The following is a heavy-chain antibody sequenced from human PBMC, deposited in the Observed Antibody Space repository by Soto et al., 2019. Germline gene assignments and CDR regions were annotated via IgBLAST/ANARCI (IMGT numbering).Heavy chain of an antibody. Sequence: EVQLLQSGGGLVQPGGSLRLSCAASGFTFNRHTMAWVRQAPGKGLEWVSALGGSASGPSYADSVKGRFITSRDNSKNTLYLHMNSLRADDTAVYYCAKGPRGHWPEPFDYWGQGTLVTVSS. CDR3: AKGPRGHWPEPFDY. CDR1: GFTFNRHT. J-gene: IGHJ4*02. V-gene: IGHV3-23*01. CDR2: LGGSASGP.